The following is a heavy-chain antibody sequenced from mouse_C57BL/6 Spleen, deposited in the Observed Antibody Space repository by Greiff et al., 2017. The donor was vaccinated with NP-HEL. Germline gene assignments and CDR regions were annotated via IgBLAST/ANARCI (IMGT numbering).Heavy chain of an antibody. D-gene: IGHD1-1*01. CDR2: INPGSGGT. J-gene: IGHJ4*01. Sequence: QVQLKESGAELVRPGTSVKVSCKASGYAFTNYLIEWVKQRPGQGLEWIGVINPGSGGTNYNEKFKGKATLTADKSSSTAYMQLSSLTSEDSAVYFCARRATVVARDYAMDYWGQGTSVTVSS. V-gene: IGHV1-54*01. CDR3: ARRATVVARDYAMDY. CDR1: GYAFTNYL.